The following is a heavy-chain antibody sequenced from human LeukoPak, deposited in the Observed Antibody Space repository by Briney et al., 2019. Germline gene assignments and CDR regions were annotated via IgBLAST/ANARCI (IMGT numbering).Heavy chain of an antibody. CDR3: ARGSRGVTKFDY. J-gene: IGHJ4*02. CDR2: INPSGGST. Sequence: ASVKVSCKASGYTFTSYYMHWVRQAPGQGLEWMGIINPSGGSTSYAQKFQGRVTITRDTSTSTVYMGLSSLRSEDTAVYYCARGSRGVTKFDYWGQGTLVTVSS. D-gene: IGHD5-18*01. CDR1: GYTFTSYY. V-gene: IGHV1-46*01.